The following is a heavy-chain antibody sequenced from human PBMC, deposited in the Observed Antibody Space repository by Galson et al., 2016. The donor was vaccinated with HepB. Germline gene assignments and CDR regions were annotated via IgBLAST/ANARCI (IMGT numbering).Heavy chain of an antibody. CDR1: GFTFSTSW. Sequence: SLRLSCAASGFTFSTSWMHWVRQAPGKGLVWASRIDEDGRITTYADSVEGRFTISRDNAKKTLFLQMNSLRDEDTAVYYCIRDLAGPFDSWGQGTLVTVSS. V-gene: IGHV3-74*01. CDR2: IDEDGRIT. J-gene: IGHJ4*02. D-gene: IGHD2-15*01. CDR3: IRDLAGPFDS.